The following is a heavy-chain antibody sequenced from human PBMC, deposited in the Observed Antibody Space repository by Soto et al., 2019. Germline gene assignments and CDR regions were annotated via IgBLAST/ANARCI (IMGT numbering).Heavy chain of an antibody. V-gene: IGHV1-69*13. CDR3: ARAFDYGSGSYYMFAFDI. CDR1: GGTFSSYA. Sequence: GASVKVSCKASGGTFSSYAISWVRQAPGQGLEWMGGIIPIFGTANYAQKFQGRVTITADESTSTAYMELSSLRSEDTAVYYCARAFDYGSGSYYMFAFDIWGQGIMVTVSS. CDR2: IIPIFGTA. D-gene: IGHD3-10*01. J-gene: IGHJ3*02.